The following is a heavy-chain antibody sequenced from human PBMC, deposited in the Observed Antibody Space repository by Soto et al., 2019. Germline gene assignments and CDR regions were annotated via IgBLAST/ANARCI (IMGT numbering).Heavy chain of an antibody. J-gene: IGHJ6*02. Sequence: PGESLKISCKGSGYSFTSYWISWVRQMPGKGLEWMGRIDPSDSYTNYSPSFQGHVTISADKSISTAYLQWSSLKASDTAMYYCARRWIQLANRDQDYGMDVSGQGTTVTVSS. V-gene: IGHV5-10-1*01. CDR3: ARRWIQLANRDQDYGMDV. D-gene: IGHD5-18*01. CDR2: IDPSDSYT. CDR1: GYSFTSYW.